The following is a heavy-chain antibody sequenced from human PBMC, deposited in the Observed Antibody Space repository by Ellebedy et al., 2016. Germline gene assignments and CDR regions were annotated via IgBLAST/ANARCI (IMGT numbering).Heavy chain of an antibody. J-gene: IGHJ4*02. CDR3: VRVMYYGDTTSY. Sequence: GGSLRLSCEASGFTFSSHAMSWVRQAPGKGLEWVSYISGPGNNMNYADSVKGRFTISRDNAKNSLHLQMSSLRVEDTAVYYCVRVMYYGDTTSYWGQGTLVTVSP. D-gene: IGHD2/OR15-2a*01. CDR1: GFTFSSHA. CDR2: ISGPGNNM. V-gene: IGHV3-48*03.